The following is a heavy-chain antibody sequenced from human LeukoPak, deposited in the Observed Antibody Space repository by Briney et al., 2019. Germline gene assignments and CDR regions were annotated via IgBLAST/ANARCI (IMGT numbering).Heavy chain of an antibody. V-gene: IGHV3-66*01. CDR2: IDSGVST. Sequence: PGGSLRLSCAASGFTVSSNYMSWVSQAPGRGQQLVTVIDSGVSTYYAGSVKVRFTISRDNSKNTLYLQMNSLRDEDTAVYYCARGGSTVTTDYYFYYWGQGTLVTVSS. CDR3: ARGGSTVTTDYYFYY. J-gene: IGHJ4*02. CDR1: GFTVSSNY. D-gene: IGHD4-17*01.